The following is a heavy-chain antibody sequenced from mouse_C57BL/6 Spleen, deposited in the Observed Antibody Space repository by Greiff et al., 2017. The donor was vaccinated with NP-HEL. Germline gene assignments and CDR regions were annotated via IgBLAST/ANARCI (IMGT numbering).Heavy chain of an antibody. V-gene: IGHV1-26*01. Sequence: EVQLQQSGPELVKPGASVKISCKASGYTFTDYYMNWVKQSHGKSLEWIGDINPNNGGTSYNQKFKGKATLTVDKSSSTAYMELRSLTSEDSAVYYCASLTTVVARYAMDYWGQGTSVTVSS. CDR3: ASLTTVVARYAMDY. CDR1: GYTFTDYY. CDR2: INPNNGGT. D-gene: IGHD1-1*01. J-gene: IGHJ4*01.